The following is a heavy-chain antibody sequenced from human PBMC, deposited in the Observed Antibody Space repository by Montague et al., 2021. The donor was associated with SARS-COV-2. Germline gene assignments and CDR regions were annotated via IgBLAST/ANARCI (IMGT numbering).Heavy chain of an antibody. V-gene: IGHV3-20*01. CDR2: ISRSGDGT. CDR3: SRGGGMIRGVVDF. D-gene: IGHD3-10*01. J-gene: IGHJ4*02. CDR1: GFTFDTYG. Sequence: SLRLSCAASGFTFDTYGMSWVRQVPGKGLEWVSGISRSGDGTAYGDSVKGRFTISRDNAKNSLYLQMNSLRVEDTAFYHCSRGGGMIRGVVDFWGQGILVSVSS.